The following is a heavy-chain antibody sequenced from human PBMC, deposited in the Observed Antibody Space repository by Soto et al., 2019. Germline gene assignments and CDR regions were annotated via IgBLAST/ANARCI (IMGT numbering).Heavy chain of an antibody. CDR2: IWYDGSNK. D-gene: IGHD2-2*01. Sequence: GGSLRLSCAASGFTFSSYGMHWVRQAPGKGLEGVAVIWYDGSNKYYADSVKGRFTISRDNSKNTLYLQVNSLRAEDTAVYYCATSAAIVGVLDYWGQGTLVTVSS. J-gene: IGHJ4*02. CDR1: GFTFSSYG. CDR3: ATSAAIVGVLDY. V-gene: IGHV3-33*01.